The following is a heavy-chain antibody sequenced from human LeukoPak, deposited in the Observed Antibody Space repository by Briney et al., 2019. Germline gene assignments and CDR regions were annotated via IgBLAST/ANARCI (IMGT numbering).Heavy chain of an antibody. CDR2: IYHSGST. D-gene: IGHD3-10*01. J-gene: IGHJ6*03. CDR3: ARANVLLWFGELFPYYMDV. Sequence: SETLSLTCTVSGGSISSGGYYWSWIRQPPGKGLEWIGYIYHSGSTYYSPSLKSRVTISVDRSKNQFSLKLSSVTAADTAVYYCARANVLLWFGELFPYYMDVWGKGTTVTVSS. V-gene: IGHV4-30-2*01. CDR1: GGSISSGGYY.